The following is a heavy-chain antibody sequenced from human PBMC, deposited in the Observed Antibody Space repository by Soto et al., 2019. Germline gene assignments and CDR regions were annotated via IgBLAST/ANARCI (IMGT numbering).Heavy chain of an antibody. Sequence: LRLSCAASGFTFSSYAMSWVRQAPGKGLEWVSAISGSGGSTYYADSVKGRFTISRDNSKNTLYLQMNSLRAEDTAVYYCARTGGGDYRGTQYYYYYGMDVWGQGTTVTVSS. D-gene: IGHD4-17*01. J-gene: IGHJ6*02. V-gene: IGHV3-23*01. CDR2: ISGSGGST. CDR1: GFTFSSYA. CDR3: ARTGGGDYRGTQYYYYYGMDV.